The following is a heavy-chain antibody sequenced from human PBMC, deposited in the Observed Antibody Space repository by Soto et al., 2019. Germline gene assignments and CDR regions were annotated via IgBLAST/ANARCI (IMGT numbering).Heavy chain of an antibody. CDR1: GYSFAGYW. CDR3: ARQIYDSDTGPNFQYYFDS. V-gene: IGHV5-10-1*01. CDR2: IDPSDSQT. J-gene: IGHJ4*02. Sequence: GESLKISCKGSGYSFAGYWITWVRQKPGKGLEWMGRIDPSDSQTYYSPSFRGHVTISVTKSITTVSLQWSSLRASDTAMYYCARQIYDSDTGPNFQYYFDSWGQETPVTVSS. D-gene: IGHD3-22*01.